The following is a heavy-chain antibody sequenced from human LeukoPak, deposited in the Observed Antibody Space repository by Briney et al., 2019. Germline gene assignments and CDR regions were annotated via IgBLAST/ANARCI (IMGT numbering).Heavy chain of an antibody. CDR2: ISYDGSNK. Sequence: PGRSLRLSCAASGFPFSSYGMHWVRQAPGKGLEWVAIISYDGSNKYYADSVKGRFTIFRDNSKNTLYLQMNSLRAEDTAVYYCAKERKLLPFDCWGQGTLVTVSS. J-gene: IGHJ4*02. V-gene: IGHV3-30*18. CDR1: GFPFSSYG. D-gene: IGHD4-23*01. CDR3: AKERKLLPFDC.